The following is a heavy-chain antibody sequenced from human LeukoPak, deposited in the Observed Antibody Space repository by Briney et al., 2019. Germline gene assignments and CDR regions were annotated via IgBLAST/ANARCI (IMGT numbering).Heavy chain of an antibody. V-gene: IGHV3-13*03. Sequence: PGGSLRLSCAACGFTFSSYDMHWVRQATGKGLEWVSAIGTAGDTYYPGSVKGQFTISRENAKNSLYLQMNSLRAEDTAVYYCTTEFWEDSDSSGYVYKKKWGQGTLVTVSS. D-gene: IGHD3-22*01. CDR2: IGTAGDT. J-gene: IGHJ4*02. CDR3: TTEFWEDSDSSGYVYKKK. CDR1: GFTFSSYD.